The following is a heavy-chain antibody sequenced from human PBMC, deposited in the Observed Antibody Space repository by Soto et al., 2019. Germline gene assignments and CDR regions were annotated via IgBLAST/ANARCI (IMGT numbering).Heavy chain of an antibody. V-gene: IGHV3-23*01. CDR1: GFTFSSYA. Sequence: GGSLRLSCAASGFTFSSYAMSWVRQAPEKGLEWVSGISGSGGSTYYADSVRGRFTISRDNSKNTLFLQMNSLRSEDTAVYYCAKDKNRYTPLVLDDFWGLGTLVTVSS. J-gene: IGHJ4*02. D-gene: IGHD5-18*01. CDR3: AKDKNRYTPLVLDDF. CDR2: ISGSGGST.